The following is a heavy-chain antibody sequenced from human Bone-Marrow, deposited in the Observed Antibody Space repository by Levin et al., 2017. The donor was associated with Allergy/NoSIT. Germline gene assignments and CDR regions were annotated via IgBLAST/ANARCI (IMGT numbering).Heavy chain of an antibody. CDR3: AKDLFANVSSWYISGS. D-gene: IGHD6-13*01. CDR1: GFTFSSYG. CDR2: ISYDGSNK. Sequence: LSLTCAASGFTFSSYGIHWVRQAPGKGLEWVAIISYDGSNKYYVDSVKGRFTISRDNSKNTLYLQMNSLRADDTAVYYCAKDLFANVSSWYISGSWGQGTLVTVSS. J-gene: IGHJ4*02. V-gene: IGHV3-30*18.